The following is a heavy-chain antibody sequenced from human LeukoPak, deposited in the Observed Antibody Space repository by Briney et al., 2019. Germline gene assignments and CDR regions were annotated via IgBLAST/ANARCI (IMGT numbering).Heavy chain of an antibody. J-gene: IGHJ6*03. CDR1: GYTLTELS. CDR2: SDPEDGET. Sequence: ASVKVSCKVSGYTLTELSMHWVRQAPGKGLEWMGGSDPEDGETIYAQKFQGRVTMTEDTSTDTAYMELSSLRSEDTAVYYCATGNTRTSAITVYYYYMDVWGKGTTVTVSS. D-gene: IGHD1-7*01. V-gene: IGHV1-24*01. CDR3: ATGNTRTSAITVYYYYMDV.